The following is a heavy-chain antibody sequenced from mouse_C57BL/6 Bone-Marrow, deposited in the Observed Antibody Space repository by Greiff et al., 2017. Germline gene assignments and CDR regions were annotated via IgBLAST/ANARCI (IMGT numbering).Heavy chain of an antibody. CDR1: GYTFTSYD. CDR3: AREVIYAGYYDYARDY. Sequence: QVQLKQSGPELVKPGASVKLSCKASGYTFTSYDINWVKQRPGQGLEWIGWIYPRDGSTKYNEKFKGKATLTVDTSSSTAYMELHSLTSEDSAVYVCAREVIYAGYYDYARDYWGQGTSVTVSS. CDR2: IYPRDGST. V-gene: IGHV1-85*01. D-gene: IGHD2-3*01. J-gene: IGHJ4*01.